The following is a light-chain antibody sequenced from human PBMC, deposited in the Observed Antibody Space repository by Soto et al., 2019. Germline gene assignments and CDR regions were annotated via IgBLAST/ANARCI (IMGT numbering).Light chain of an antibody. CDR3: MQALQMLT. J-gene: IGKJ4*01. Sequence: DIVMTQSPLSLPVTPGEPASISCRSSQSLLHSNGYNYLDWYLQKPGQSPQLLIYLGSNRASGVPDRFSGSGSGTDFTLEISRVEAEDVGVYYCMQALQMLTFGGGTKVEIK. CDR2: LGS. V-gene: IGKV2-28*01. CDR1: QSLLHSNGYNY.